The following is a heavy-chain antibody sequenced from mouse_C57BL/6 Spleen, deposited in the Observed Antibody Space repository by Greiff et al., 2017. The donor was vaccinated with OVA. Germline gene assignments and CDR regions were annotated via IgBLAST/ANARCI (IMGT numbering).Heavy chain of an antibody. CDR2: INPSNGGT. Sequence: KPGQGLEWIGNINPSNGGTNYNEKFKSKATLTVDKSSSTAYMQLSSLTSEDSAVYYCARREGGSTDYWGQGTTLTVSS. D-gene: IGHD1-1*01. V-gene: IGHV1-53*01. J-gene: IGHJ2*01. CDR3: ARREGGSTDY.